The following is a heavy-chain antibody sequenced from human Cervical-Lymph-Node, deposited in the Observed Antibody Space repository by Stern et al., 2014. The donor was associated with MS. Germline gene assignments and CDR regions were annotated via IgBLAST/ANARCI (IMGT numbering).Heavy chain of an antibody. CDR1: GYTFINYY. CDR2: ISPSGSTA. D-gene: IGHD5-18*01. Sequence: VQLVQSGAEVKKPGASVKVSCEASGYTFINYYIHWVRQAPGQGLEWMGGISPSGSTANYAQKFQGRVTMTRDTSTSTVYMELSSLRSEDTAVYYCARPSTGGYTYGGNFDYWGQGALVTVSS. J-gene: IGHJ4*02. CDR3: ARPSTGGYTYGGNFDY. V-gene: IGHV1-46*03.